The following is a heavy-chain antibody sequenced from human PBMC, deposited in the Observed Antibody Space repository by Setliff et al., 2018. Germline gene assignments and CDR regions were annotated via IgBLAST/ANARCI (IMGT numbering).Heavy chain of an antibody. CDR2: INHSGST. Sequence: SETLSLTCAVYGGSFSGYYWSWIRQPPGKGLEWIGEINHSGSTNYNPSLKSQVTISVDTSKNQFSLKLSSVTAADTAVYYCNSGSYVFDYWGQGTLVTVSS. D-gene: IGHD1-26*01. J-gene: IGHJ4*02. V-gene: IGHV4-34*01. CDR1: GGSFSGYY. CDR3: NSGSYVFDY.